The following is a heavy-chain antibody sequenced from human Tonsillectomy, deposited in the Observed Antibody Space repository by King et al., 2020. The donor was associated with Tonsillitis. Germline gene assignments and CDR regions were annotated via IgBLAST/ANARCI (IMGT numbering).Heavy chain of an antibody. V-gene: IGHV3-11*06. J-gene: IGHJ6*03. D-gene: IGHD6-6*01. CDR2: ISSSDIYT. Sequence: VQLVESGGGLVKPGGSLRLSCAASGFALSDSYMTWIRQAPGKGLEWVSYISSSDIYTSYADSVRGRFTISRDKAKNSLFLQMNSLRAEDTAVYYCASNGKYSSSSSFYMDVWGKGTTVTVSS. CDR3: ASNGKYSSSSSFYMDV. CDR1: GFALSDSY.